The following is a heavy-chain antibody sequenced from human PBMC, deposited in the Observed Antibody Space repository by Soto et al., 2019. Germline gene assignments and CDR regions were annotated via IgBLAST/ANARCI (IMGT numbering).Heavy chain of an antibody. D-gene: IGHD1-1*01. CDR1: GFTVSNNY. CDR2: IFNNGDT. Sequence: ELQLVASGGGLVQPGGSLRLSCAASGFTVSNNYVRWVRQAPGKGLEWVSLIFNNGDTRYADSVKGRFTIARDSSSNTLYRQMNSVRVEDTAVYYCARDGTYNWVGGQGIHVTVSS. V-gene: IGHV3-66*01. J-gene: IGHJ4*02. CDR3: ARDGTYNWV.